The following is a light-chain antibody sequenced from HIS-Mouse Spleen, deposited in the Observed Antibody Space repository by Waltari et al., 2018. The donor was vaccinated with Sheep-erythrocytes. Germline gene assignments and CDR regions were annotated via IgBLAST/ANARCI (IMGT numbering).Light chain of an antibody. J-gene: IGLJ2*01. V-gene: IGLV2-8*01. Sequence: PGQSVTISCTGTSSDVGGYNYVSWYQQHPGKAPKLMIYEVSKRPSGVPDRFSGSKSGNTASLTVSGLQAEDEADYYCSSYAGSNNLVFGGGTKLTVL. CDR3: SSYAGSNNLV. CDR2: EVS. CDR1: SSDVGGYNY.